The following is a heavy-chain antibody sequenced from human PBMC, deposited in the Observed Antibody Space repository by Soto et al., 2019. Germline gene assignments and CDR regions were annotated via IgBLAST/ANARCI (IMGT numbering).Heavy chain of an antibody. J-gene: IGHJ4*02. CDR2: IIPILGIA. D-gene: IGHD1-26*01. CDR3: ARDRSRSVVGATMDY. V-gene: IGHV1-69*04. CDR1: GGTFSSYT. Sequence: GASVKVSCKASGGTFSSYTISWVRQAPGQGLEWMGRIIPILGIANYAQKFQGRVTITADKSTSTAYKELSSLRSEDTAVYYCARDRSRSVVGATMDYWGQGTLVTVSS.